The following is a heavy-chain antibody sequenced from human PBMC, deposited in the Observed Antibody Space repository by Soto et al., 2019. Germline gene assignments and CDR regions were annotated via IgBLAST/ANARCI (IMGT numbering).Heavy chain of an antibody. V-gene: IGHV3-23*01. D-gene: IGHD6-25*01. CDR3: AKSGLKQRHPVQSTLVDY. Sequence: EVQLLESGGGLVQPGGSLRLSCAASGFTFSSYAMSWVRQAPGKGLEWVSAISGSGGSTYYADSVKGRFTISRDNSKNTLYLQMNSLRAEDTAVYYCAKSGLKQRHPVQSTLVDYWGQGTLVTVSS. CDR2: ISGSGGST. CDR1: GFTFSSYA. J-gene: IGHJ4*02.